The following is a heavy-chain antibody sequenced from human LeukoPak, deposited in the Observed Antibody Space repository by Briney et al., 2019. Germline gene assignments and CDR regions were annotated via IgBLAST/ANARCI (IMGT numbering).Heavy chain of an antibody. J-gene: IGHJ5*02. CDR1: GGSISSYY. D-gene: IGHD3-3*01. V-gene: IGHV4-59*01. CDR2: IYYSGST. CDR3: ARDKSYDFWSGYRQRGWFDP. Sequence: PSETLSLTCTVSGGSISSYYWSWIRQPPGKGLEWIGYIYYSGSTNYNPSLKSRVTISVDTSKNQFSLKLSSVTAADTAVYYCARDKSYDFWSGYRQRGWFDPWGQGTLVTVSS.